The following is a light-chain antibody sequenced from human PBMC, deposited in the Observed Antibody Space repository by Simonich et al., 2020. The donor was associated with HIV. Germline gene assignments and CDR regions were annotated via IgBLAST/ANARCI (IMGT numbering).Light chain of an antibody. CDR2: GAS. CDR3: QQYNNWPSPFT. CDR1: QSIASN. V-gene: IGKV3-15*01. J-gene: IGKJ3*01. Sequence: EIVLTQSPATLSLSPGERATLSCRASQSIASNLAWYQQKPAQAPRLLIYGASSRATGVPARFSGSGFGTEFSLTISSMQSEDFAVYYCQQYNNWPSPFTFGPGTKVDIK.